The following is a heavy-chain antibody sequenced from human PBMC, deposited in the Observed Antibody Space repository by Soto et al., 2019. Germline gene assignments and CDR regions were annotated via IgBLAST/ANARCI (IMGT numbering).Heavy chain of an antibody. Sequence: QVQLQESGPGLVKPSETLSLKCTVSDGSISPNYWTWIRQPPGKGLEWIVYIYYAGTTTYHPSLKSRVSISLDTSKNEVSLKLTSVTAADTAVYYCARLGAYYQALDSWGQGILVTVSS. CDR2: IYYAGTT. CDR1: DGSISPNY. V-gene: IGHV4-59*08. D-gene: IGHD3-22*01. CDR3: ARLGAYYQALDS. J-gene: IGHJ4*02.